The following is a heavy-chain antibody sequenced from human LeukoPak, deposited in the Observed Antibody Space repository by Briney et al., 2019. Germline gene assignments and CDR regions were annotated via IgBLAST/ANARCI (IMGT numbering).Heavy chain of an antibody. J-gene: IGHJ3*02. CDR2: IYYSGST. CDR3: ARILGYCSGGSCRDAFDI. D-gene: IGHD2-15*01. V-gene: IGHV4-59*12. Sequence: SETLSLTCTVSGGSISSYYWSWIRQPPGKGLEWIGYIYYSGSTNYNPSLKSRVTMSVDTSKNQFSLKLSSVTAADTAVYYCARILGYCSGGSCRDAFDIWGQGTMVTVSS. CDR1: GGSISSYY.